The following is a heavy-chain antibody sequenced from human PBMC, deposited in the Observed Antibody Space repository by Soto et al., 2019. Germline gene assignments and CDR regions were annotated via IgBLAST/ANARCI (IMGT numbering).Heavy chain of an antibody. J-gene: IGHJ6*02. CDR1: GFTFSYYA. CDR3: TKDRLTGTAREGMDV. D-gene: IGHD1-7*01. Sequence: EVQLLESGGGLEQPGGSLRLSCAASGFTFSYYAMSWVRQAPGKGLEWVSGLSNTGDSTYYADSVKGRSTISRDNSKNTLYLQMNSLKAEDTAIYYCTKDRLTGTAREGMDVWGQGTTVTVSS. CDR2: LSNTGDST. V-gene: IGHV3-23*01.